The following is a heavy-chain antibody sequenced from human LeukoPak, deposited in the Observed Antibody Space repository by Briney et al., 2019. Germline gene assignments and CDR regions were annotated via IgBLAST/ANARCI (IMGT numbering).Heavy chain of an antibody. CDR2: IKSSGTYV. V-gene: IGHV3-21*01. D-gene: IGHD2-21*01. CDR1: GFTFSSYN. CDR3: ARGDPHIGP. J-gene: IGHJ5*02. Sequence: GGSLRLSCAASGFTFSSYNMIWVRQAPGKGLEWVSSIKSSGTYVYYADSVKGRFTISRDNAKNSVHLQMNSLRTEDTAVYYCARGDPHIGPCGQGTLVTVSS.